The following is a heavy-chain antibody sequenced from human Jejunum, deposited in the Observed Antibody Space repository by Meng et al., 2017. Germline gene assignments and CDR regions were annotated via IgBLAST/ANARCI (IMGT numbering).Heavy chain of an antibody. D-gene: IGHD2-2*01. CDR1: GGPISRHPCS. CDR2: AYYSGSI. V-gene: IGHV4-39*01. Sequence: QLHLQEPVSGLVSPSETLSLTGTVSGGPISRHPCSWAWIRHPPGKGLEWIGSAYYSGSIYYNPYLRSRVTISVDTSKNQFSLRLSSVTASDTALYYCARNCTNTRCSHRGFDNWG. J-gene: IGHJ4*01. CDR3: ARNCTNTRCSHRGFDN.